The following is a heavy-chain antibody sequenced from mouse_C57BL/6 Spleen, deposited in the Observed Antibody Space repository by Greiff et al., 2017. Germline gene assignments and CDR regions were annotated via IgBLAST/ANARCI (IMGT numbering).Heavy chain of an antibody. Sequence: QVQLQQPGAELVMPGASVKLSCKASGYTFTSYWMHWVKQRPGQGLEWIGEIDPSDSYTNYNQKFKGKSTLTVDKSSSTAYMQLSSLTSEDSAVYYCARGRLLGYFDYWGQGTTLTVSS. CDR2: IDPSDSYT. V-gene: IGHV1-69*01. J-gene: IGHJ2*01. D-gene: IGHD2-3*01. CDR3: ARGRLLGYFDY. CDR1: GYTFTSYW.